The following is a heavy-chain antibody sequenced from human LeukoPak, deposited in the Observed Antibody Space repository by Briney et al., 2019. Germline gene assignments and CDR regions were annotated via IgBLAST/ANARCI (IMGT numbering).Heavy chain of an antibody. CDR3: ARDGPSRELLLVEYFDY. CDR1: GFTFSSYA. J-gene: IGHJ4*02. Sequence: GGSLRLSCAASGFTFSSYAMLWVRQAPGKGLEWVAVISYDGSNKYYADSVKGRFTISRDNSKNTLYLQMNSLRAEDTAVYYCARDGPSRELLLVEYFDYWGQGTLVTVSS. D-gene: IGHD1-26*01. CDR2: ISYDGSNK. V-gene: IGHV3-30*04.